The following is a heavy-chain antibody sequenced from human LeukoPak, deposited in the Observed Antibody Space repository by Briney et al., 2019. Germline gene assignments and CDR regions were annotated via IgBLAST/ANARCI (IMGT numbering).Heavy chain of an antibody. CDR3: ARPQGYCSGGSCYSVWFDP. CDR2: ISSSSSYT. J-gene: IGHJ5*02. D-gene: IGHD2-15*01. CDR1: GFTFSDYY. V-gene: IGHV3-11*06. Sequence: GGSLRLSCAASGFTFSDYYMSWIRQAPGKGLEWVSYISSSSSYTNYADSVKGRFTISRDNAENSLYLQMNSLRAEDTAVYYCARPQGYCSGGSCYSVWFDPWGQGTLVTVSS.